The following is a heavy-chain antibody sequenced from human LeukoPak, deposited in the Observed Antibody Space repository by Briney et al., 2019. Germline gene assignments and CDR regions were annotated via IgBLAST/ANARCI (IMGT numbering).Heavy chain of an antibody. V-gene: IGHV5-51*01. J-gene: IGHJ4*02. CDR1: GYSFTNYW. CDR2: VYPGDSDT. Sequence: GESLKISCKGSGYSFTNYWIAWVRQMPGKGLEWMGIVYPGDSDTRYSPSFQGQVTFSADKSISTAYLQWSSLKASDTAMYYCARQDPYGDFGYWGQGTLVTVSS. D-gene: IGHD4-17*01. CDR3: ARQDPYGDFGY.